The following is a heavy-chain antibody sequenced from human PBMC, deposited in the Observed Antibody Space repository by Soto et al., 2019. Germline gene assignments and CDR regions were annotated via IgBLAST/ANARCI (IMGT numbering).Heavy chain of an antibody. CDR3: AKVFHDARVYRGSFCFDS. J-gene: IGHJ4*02. CDR1: GLTFRDSA. D-gene: IGHD3-16*02. V-gene: IGHV3-23*01. Sequence: EVPLLQSGGYLVQPGGSLRLSCVASGLTFRDSAMSWVGPPPGKGLSWVSTISGGVLSTYYSDTVKGRFTISRDNSINTLDLQMNGLSAEDTAVYYCAKVFHDARVYRGSFCFDSWGQGTLVTVSS. CDR2: ISGGVLST.